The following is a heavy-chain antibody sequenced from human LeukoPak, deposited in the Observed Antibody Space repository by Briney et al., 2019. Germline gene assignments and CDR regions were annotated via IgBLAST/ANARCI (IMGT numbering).Heavy chain of an antibody. CDR3: ARGSPGTVDTAMVGLRYFDY. J-gene: IGHJ4*02. V-gene: IGHV1-18*01. CDR1: GYTFTSYG. Sequence: ASVKVSCKASGYTFTSYGISWVRQAPGQGLEWMGWISAYNGDTNYAQKLQGRVTMTTDTSPSTAYMELRSLRSDDTAVYYCARGSPGTVDTAMVGLRYFDYWGQGTLVTVSS. D-gene: IGHD5-18*01. CDR2: ISAYNGDT.